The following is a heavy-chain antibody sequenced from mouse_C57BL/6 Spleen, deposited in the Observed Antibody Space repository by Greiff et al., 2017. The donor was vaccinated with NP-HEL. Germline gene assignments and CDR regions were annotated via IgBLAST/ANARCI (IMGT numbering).Heavy chain of an antibody. V-gene: IGHV3-6*01. CDR1: GYSITSGYY. J-gene: IGHJ3*01. Sequence: EVQLQESGPGLVKPSQSLSLTCSVTGYSITSGYYWNWIRQFPGNKLEWMGYISYDGSNNYNPSLKNRISITRDTSKNQFFLKLNSVTTEDTATYYCVCILYGSGFAYWGQGTLVTVSA. CDR3: VCILYGSGFAY. D-gene: IGHD1-1*01. CDR2: ISYDGSN.